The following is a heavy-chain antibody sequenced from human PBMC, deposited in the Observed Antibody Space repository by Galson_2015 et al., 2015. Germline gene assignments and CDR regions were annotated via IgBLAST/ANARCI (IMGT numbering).Heavy chain of an antibody. CDR2: IYTSGST. D-gene: IGHD1-1*01. CDR1: GGSISSGSYY. Sequence: TLSLTCTVSGGSISSGSYYWSWIRQPAGKGLEWIGRIYTSGSTNYNPSLKSRVTISVDTSKNRFSLKLSSVTAADTAVYYCARVGKMLYYGMDVWGQGTTVTVSS. J-gene: IGHJ6*02. V-gene: IGHV4-61*02. CDR3: ARVGKMLYYGMDV.